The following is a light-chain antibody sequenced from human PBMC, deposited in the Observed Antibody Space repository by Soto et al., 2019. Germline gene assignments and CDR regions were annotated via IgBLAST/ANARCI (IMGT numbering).Light chain of an antibody. CDR1: SSDVGGYNY. CDR3: SSYTSSSTL. V-gene: IGLV2-14*01. J-gene: IGLJ1*01. CDR2: EVG. Sequence: QSALTQPASVSGSPGQSITISCTGTSSDVGGYNYVSWCQQHPGKAPKLMIYEVGNRPSGVSNRFSGSKSANTASLTISGLQAEDEADYYCSSYTSSSTLFGTGTKVTVL.